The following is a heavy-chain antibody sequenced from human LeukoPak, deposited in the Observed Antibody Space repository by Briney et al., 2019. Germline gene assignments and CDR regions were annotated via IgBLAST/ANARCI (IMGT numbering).Heavy chain of an antibody. CDR2: IIPIFGTA. J-gene: IGHJ3*02. D-gene: IGHD1-26*01. CDR3: ARDTVGAILTDAFDI. Sequence: SVKVSCKAFGGTFSSYAISWVRQAPGQGLEWMGRIIPIFGTANYAQKFQGRVTITTDESTSTAYMELSSLRSEDTAVYYCARDTVGAILTDAFDIWGQGTMVTVSS. CDR1: GGTFSSYA. V-gene: IGHV1-69*05.